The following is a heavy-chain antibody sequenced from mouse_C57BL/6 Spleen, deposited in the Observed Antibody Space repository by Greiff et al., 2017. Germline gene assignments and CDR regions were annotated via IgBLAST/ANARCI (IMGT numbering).Heavy chain of an antibody. V-gene: IGHV14-4*01. Sequence: VQLKQSGAELVRPGASVKLSCTASGFNIKDDYMHWVKQRPEQGLEWIGWIDPENGDTEYASKFKGKATITADTSSNTAYLQLSSLASEDTAVYYYTTANCDYWGQGTTLTVSS. CDR2: IDPENGDT. J-gene: IGHJ2*01. CDR1: GFNIKDDY. CDR3: TTANCDY.